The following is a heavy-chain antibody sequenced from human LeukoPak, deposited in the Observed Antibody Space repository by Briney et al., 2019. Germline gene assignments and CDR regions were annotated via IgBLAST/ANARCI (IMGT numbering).Heavy chain of an antibody. CDR3: ASVGIAVAGTRYYFDY. CDR1: GYTFTSYG. V-gene: IGHV1-18*01. J-gene: IGHJ4*02. CDR2: ISAYNGNT. Sequence: ASVKVSCKASGYTFTSYGISWVRQAPGQGLEWMGWISAYNGNTNYAQKLQGRVTKTTDKSTSTAYMELSSLRSEDTAVYYCASVGIAVAGTRYYFDYWGQGTLVTVSS. D-gene: IGHD6-19*01.